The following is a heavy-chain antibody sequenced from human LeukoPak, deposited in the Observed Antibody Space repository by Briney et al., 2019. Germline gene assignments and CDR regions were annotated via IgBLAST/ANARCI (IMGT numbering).Heavy chain of an antibody. J-gene: IGHJ4*02. V-gene: IGHV3-23*01. D-gene: IGHD3-22*01. CDR2: ISSSGGST. CDR1: GFTFSSYA. CDR3: AKDLESVYDYERSGYYSRPGYFDC. Sequence: GGSLRLSCAASGFTFSSYAMSWVRQAPGKGLEWVSAISSSGGSTYYAYSAKGRFTISRDNSKNTLYLQMNGLRAEDTAVYYCAKDLESVYDYERSGYYSRPGYFDCGGEGTLVTVSS.